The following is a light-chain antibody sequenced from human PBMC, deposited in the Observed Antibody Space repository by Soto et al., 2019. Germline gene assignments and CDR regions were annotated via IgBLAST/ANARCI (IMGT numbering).Light chain of an antibody. Sequence: QSVLSQPASMSGSPGQSITIPCTGTSSDIGLYNYVSWYQHHPGKAPKLLISEVSIRPSGLSDRFSASKTGNTASLTISGLQPEDEAFYYCSCLSTTSTNIVLGNGTKVTVL. J-gene: IGLJ1*01. CDR2: EVS. V-gene: IGLV2-14*01. CDR3: SCLSTTSTNIV. CDR1: SSDIGLYNY.